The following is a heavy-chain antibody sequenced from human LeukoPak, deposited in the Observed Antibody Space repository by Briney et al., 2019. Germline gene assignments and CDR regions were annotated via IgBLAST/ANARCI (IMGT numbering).Heavy chain of an antibody. D-gene: IGHD2-15*01. CDR3: ASLLKGPLEADDY. Sequence: PGRSLRLSCAASGFTFSSYAMHWVRQAPGKGLEWVAVISYDGSNKYYADSVKGRFTISRDNSKNTLYLQMNSLRAEDTAVYYCASLLKGPLEADDYWGQGTLVTVSS. CDR1: GFTFSSYA. V-gene: IGHV3-30-3*01. CDR2: ISYDGSNK. J-gene: IGHJ4*02.